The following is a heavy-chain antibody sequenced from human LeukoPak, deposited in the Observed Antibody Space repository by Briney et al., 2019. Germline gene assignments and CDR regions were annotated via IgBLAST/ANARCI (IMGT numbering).Heavy chain of an antibody. CDR2: ISYDVSNK. CDR3: AKDLKWDLTDGFDY. D-gene: IGHD1-26*01. V-gene: IGHV3-30*18. J-gene: IGHJ4*02. CDR1: GFTFSSYA. Sequence: PGGSLRLSCAASGFTFSSYAMHWVRQAPGKGLEWVALISYDVSNKYYADSVKGRFTISRDNSKNTLHLQMNSLRAEDTAVYYCAKDLKWDLTDGFDYWGQGTLVTVSS.